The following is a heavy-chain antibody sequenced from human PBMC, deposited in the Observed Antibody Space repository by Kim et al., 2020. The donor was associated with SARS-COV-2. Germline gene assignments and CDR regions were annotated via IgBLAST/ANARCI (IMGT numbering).Heavy chain of an antibody. V-gene: IGHV3-13*01. CDR3: ARGYSSSWYWAFDI. D-gene: IGHD6-13*01. J-gene: IGHJ3*02. Sequence: YPGSVKGRFTIARENAKKSLYLQMNSLRAGDTAVYYCARGYSSSWYWAFDILGQGTMVTVSS.